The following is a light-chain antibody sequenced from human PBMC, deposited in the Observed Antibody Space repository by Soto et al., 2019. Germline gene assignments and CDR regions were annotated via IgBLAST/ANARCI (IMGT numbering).Light chain of an antibody. V-gene: IGLV2-14*01. CDR1: SSDVGGYNS. J-gene: IGLJ2*01. Sequence: QSALTQPASVSGSPGQSITISCTGSSSDVGGYNSVSWYQQYPGKAPKLMIYDVSVRPSGVSNRFSGSKSGNTASLTISGLQAEDEASYFCSSFTSSSTLVFGGGTKVTVL. CDR3: SSFTSSSTLV. CDR2: DVS.